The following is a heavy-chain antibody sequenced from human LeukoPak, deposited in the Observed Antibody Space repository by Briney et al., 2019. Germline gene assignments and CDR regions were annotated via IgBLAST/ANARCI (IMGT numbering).Heavy chain of an antibody. CDR1: GYTFTSYG. D-gene: IGHD5-12*01. CDR2: ISAYNGNT. CDR3: ARVNSRLAVSGYGHYDY. J-gene: IGHJ4*02. V-gene: IGHV1-18*04. Sequence: GASVKVSCKASGYTFTSYGISWVRQAPGQGLEWMGRISAYNGNTNYAQKLQGRVTMTTDTSTSTAYMELRSLRSDDTAVYYCARVNSRLAVSGYGHYDYWGQGTLVTVSS.